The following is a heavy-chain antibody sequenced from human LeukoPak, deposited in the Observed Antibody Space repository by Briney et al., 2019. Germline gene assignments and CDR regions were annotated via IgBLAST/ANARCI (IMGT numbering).Heavy chain of an antibody. CDR1: GFTFSSYA. D-gene: IGHD3-10*01. J-gene: IGHJ4*02. CDR3: AKDLYYGSGSLNPTSADY. Sequence: PGGSLRLSCAASGFTFSSYAMSWVRQAPGKGLEWVANIKQDGSEKYYVDSVKGRFTISRDNAKNSLYLQMNSLRAEDTALYYCAKDLYYGSGSLNPTSADYWGQGTLVTVSS. CDR2: IKQDGSEK. V-gene: IGHV3-7*03.